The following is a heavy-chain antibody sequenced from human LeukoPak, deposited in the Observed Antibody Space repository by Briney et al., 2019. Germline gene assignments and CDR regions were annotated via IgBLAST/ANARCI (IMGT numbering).Heavy chain of an antibody. Sequence: GGSLRLSCSASGFTFSSFAMHWVLQAPGKGLEYVAAISRNGGSTYYADSVKGRFTISRDNSKSTLYLQMSSLRAEDTAVYLCVKDLRSDFMGVLSRYLSYWGQGTLVTVSS. CDR3: VKDLRSDFMGVLSRYLSY. V-gene: IGHV3-64D*09. CDR2: ISRNGGST. D-gene: IGHD2/OR15-2a*01. CDR1: GFTFSSFA. J-gene: IGHJ4*02.